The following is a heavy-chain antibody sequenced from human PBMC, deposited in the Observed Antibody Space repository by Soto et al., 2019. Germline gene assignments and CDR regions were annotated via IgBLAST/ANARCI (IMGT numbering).Heavy chain of an antibody. V-gene: IGHV3-23*01. CDR3: ARRARTATTNWGAFDV. CDR2: ISYSADKT. D-gene: IGHD1-7*01. J-gene: IGHJ3*01. Sequence: EVQLLESGGGLVQPGGSLRLSCAASGFTFNTYVMNWVRQAPGKGLERVLTISYSADKTHYADSVKGRFTISSDNSRDTLFLQMNSLRADDAAVYYCARRARTATTNWGAFDVWGQGTMGTVSS. CDR1: GFTFNTYV.